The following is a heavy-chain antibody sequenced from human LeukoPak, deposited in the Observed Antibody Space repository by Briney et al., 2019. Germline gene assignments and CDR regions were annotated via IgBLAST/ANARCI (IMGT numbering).Heavy chain of an antibody. J-gene: IGHJ4*02. CDR2: IYYSGST. Sequence: SETLSLTCTVSGGSISSYYWSWIRQPPGKGLEWIGYIYYSGSTYYNPSLKSRVTISVDTSKNQFSLKLSSVTAADTAVYYCAREMTAERVPDYWGQGTLVTVSS. CDR1: GGSISSYY. V-gene: IGHV4-59*12. CDR3: AREMTAERVPDY. D-gene: IGHD2-21*02.